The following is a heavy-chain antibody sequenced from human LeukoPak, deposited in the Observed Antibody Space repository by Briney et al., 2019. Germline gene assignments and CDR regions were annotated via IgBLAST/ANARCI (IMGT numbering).Heavy chain of an antibody. D-gene: IGHD6-19*01. J-gene: IGHJ4*02. CDR1: GRSFSGYY. Sequence: SETLSLTCAVSGRSFSGYYWSWIRQPPGKGLQWIGEINHSGSTNYNPSLKSRVTISVDTSKKQFSLKLTSLTAADTAIYYCARDRGWTFDYWGQGTLVTVSS. V-gene: IGHV4-34*01. CDR3: ARDRGWTFDY. CDR2: INHSGST.